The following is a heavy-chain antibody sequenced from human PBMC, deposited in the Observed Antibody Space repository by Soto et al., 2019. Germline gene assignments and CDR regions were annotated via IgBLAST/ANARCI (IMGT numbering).Heavy chain of an antibody. D-gene: IGHD3-10*01. J-gene: IGHJ4*02. V-gene: IGHV1-2*04. CDR1: GYTFTGYY. Sequence: GASVKVSCRASGYTFTGYYMHWVRQAPGQGLEWMGWINPNSGGTNYAQKFQGWVTMTRDTSISTAYMELSRLRSAADTAVYYCTRDAPLWFGELSQWGQGTLVTVSS. CDR2: INPNSGGT. CDR3: TRDAPLWFGELSQ.